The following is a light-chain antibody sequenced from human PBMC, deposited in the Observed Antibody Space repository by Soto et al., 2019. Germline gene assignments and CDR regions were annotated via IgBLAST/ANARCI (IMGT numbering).Light chain of an antibody. CDR1: SSDVGNYKY. CDR2: EVS. J-gene: IGLJ1*01. Sequence: QPALAQPASVSGSPGQSITISCPGTSSDVGNYKYVSWYQQHPGKAPKLMIYEVSNRPSGVSNRFSGSKSGNTASLTISGLQAEDETDYYCFSYTSSGTYVFGTGTKVTVL. V-gene: IGLV2-14*01. CDR3: FSYTSSGTYV.